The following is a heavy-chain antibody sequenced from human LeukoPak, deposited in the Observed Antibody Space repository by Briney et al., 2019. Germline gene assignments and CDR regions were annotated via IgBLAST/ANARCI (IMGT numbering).Heavy chain of an antibody. CDR3: ARGAHYNILTAYFDY. CDR2: IYHSGST. CDR1: GGSINRGGYS. J-gene: IGHJ4*02. D-gene: IGHD3-9*01. V-gene: IGHV4-30-2*01. Sequence: SQTLSLTCAVSGGSINRGGYSWSWIRQPPGTGLEWIGYIYHSGSTYYNPSLESRVTISLDRPKNQFSLKLTSVTAADTAVYYCARGAHYNILTAYFDYWGQGTLVTVSS.